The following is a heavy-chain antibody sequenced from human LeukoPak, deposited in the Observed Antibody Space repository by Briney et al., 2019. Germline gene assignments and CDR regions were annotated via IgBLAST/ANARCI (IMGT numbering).Heavy chain of an antibody. CDR2: INHSGST. CDR3: ARGHPGLPSARRLFDLNLRAFDY. CDR1: GGSFSGYY. Sequence: SETLSLTCAVCGGSFSGYYWSWIRQPPGKGLEGIGEINHSGSTNYNPSLKSRVTIPVDTSKNQFSLKLSSVTAADTAVYYCARGHPGLPSARRLFDLNLRAFDYWGQGTLVTVSS. D-gene: IGHD2-15*01. V-gene: IGHV4-34*01. J-gene: IGHJ4*02.